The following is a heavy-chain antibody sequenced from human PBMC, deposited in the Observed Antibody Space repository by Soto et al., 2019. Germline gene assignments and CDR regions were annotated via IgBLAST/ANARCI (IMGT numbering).Heavy chain of an antibody. D-gene: IGHD6-13*01. CDR3: AGQNRGSRSGTADNWFDP. Sequence: QVLLQESGPGLVKPSQTLSLTCTVSGASISSGDFYWNWIRQPPGKGLEWIAYIHYSGNTYYNPSLKSRVTISVDTSKNQFSLKLSSVTAADTAVYYCAGQNRGSRSGTADNWFDPWGQGTLVTVSS. CDR2: IHYSGNT. CDR1: GASISSGDFY. J-gene: IGHJ5*02. V-gene: IGHV4-30-4*01.